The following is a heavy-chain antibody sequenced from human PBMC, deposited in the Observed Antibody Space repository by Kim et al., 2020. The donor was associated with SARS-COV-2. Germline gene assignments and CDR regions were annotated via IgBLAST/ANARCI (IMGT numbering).Heavy chain of an antibody. D-gene: IGHD2-15*01. J-gene: IGHJ4*02. Sequence: YIDSVRGRFTISRDNSKSMLYLQIHSLRAEDTAVYYCAKCRHRTDNDRDFWGQGTLVTVSS. V-gene: IGHV3-23*01. CDR3: AKCRHRTDNDRDF.